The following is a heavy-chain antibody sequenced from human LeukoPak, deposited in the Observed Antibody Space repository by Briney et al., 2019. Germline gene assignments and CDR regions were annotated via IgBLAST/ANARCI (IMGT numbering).Heavy chain of an antibody. V-gene: IGHV3-23*01. CDR1: GFTFTSYA. J-gene: IGHJ4*02. D-gene: IGHD3-22*01. Sequence: GGSLRLSCAASGFTFTSYAMSWVRQAQGKGLEWVSGISTSGGSTSYEDSVKGRFTIARDNPRNTLYMQTNSLRAEDTAVYYCAIMHRYYDGSGYWVQWGQGTLVTVSS. CDR2: ISTSGGST. CDR3: AIMHRYYDGSGYWVQ.